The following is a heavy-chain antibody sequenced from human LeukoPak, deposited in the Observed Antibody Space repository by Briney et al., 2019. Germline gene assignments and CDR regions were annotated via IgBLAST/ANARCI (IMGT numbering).Heavy chain of an antibody. V-gene: IGHV4-39*01. CDR2: ILYTGSS. Sequence: SETLFLTCSVSGGSIISAVHYWDWIRQPPGKGLEWIGSILYTGSSWVKPSLHSRASISVDTSRNQFSLRLYSVSATDTALYYCARRASGSGGTQAGMDVWGQGTTVIVSS. J-gene: IGHJ6*02. CDR3: ARRASGSGGTQAGMDV. D-gene: IGHD2-15*01. CDR1: GGSIISAVHY.